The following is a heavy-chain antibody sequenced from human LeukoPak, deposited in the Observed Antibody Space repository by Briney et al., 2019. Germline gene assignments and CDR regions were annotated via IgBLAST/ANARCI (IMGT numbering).Heavy chain of an antibody. V-gene: IGHV6-1*01. J-gene: IGHJ4*02. Sequence: SQTLSLTCAISRDSVSSNSAAWNWIRQSPSRGLEWLGRTYYRSKWSNDYAISVKSRITINPDTSKNQFSLHLNSVTPEDTAVYYCAREVSGWRPLDYWGQGTLVTVSS. CDR1: RDSVSSNSAA. D-gene: IGHD6-19*01. CDR2: TYYRSKWSN. CDR3: AREVSGWRPLDY.